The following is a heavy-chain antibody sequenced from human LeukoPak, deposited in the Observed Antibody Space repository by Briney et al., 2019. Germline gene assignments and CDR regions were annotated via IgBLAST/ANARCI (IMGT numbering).Heavy chain of an antibody. CDR2: IYPGDSDI. D-gene: IGHD5-12*01. CDR1: GYSFTTYW. V-gene: IGHV5-51*01. Sequence: GESLKISCKGAGYSFTTYWIAWVRQMPGKGLEWMGLIYPGDSDIRYSPSFQGQVTIPADKSITTAYLQWSSLKASDTAMYYCARHGGTYAYEYWGQGILVTVSS. J-gene: IGHJ4*02. CDR3: ARHGGTYAYEY.